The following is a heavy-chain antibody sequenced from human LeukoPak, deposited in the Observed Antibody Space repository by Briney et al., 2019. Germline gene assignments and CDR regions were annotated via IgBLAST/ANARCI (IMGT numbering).Heavy chain of an antibody. CDR3: ARPRLGADDAFDI. D-gene: IGHD1-26*01. Sequence: PGESLKISCKGSGYSFTSHWIGWVRQMPGKGLEWMGIIYPSDSDTRYSPSFQGKVTISADKSISTAYLQWNCLKASDTAMYYCARPRLGADDAFDIWGQGTMVTVSS. J-gene: IGHJ3*02. CDR1: GYSFTSHW. CDR2: IYPSDSDT. V-gene: IGHV5-51*01.